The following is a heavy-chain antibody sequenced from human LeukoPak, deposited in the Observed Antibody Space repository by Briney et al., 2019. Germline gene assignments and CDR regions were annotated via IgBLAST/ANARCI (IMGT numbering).Heavy chain of an antibody. D-gene: IGHD6-13*01. Sequence: PGGSLRLSCAASGFTFSSYAMSWVRQAPGKGLEWVSAISGNGERTYYADSEKGRLTISRDNTENSLYLQMNSLRAEDTAVYYCARMSSSSWYVCDYWGQGTLVTVSS. CDR3: ARMSSSSWYVCDY. CDR2: ISGNGERT. J-gene: IGHJ4*02. V-gene: IGHV3-23*01. CDR1: GFTFSSYA.